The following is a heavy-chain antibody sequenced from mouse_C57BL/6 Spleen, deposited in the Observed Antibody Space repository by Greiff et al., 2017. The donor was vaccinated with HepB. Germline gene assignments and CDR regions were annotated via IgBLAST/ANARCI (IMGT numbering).Heavy chain of an antibody. Sequence: QVQLQQSGAELVKPGASVKMSCKASGYTFTSYWITWVKQRPGQGLEWIGDIYPGSGSTNYNEKFKSKATLTVDTSSSTAYMQLSSLTSEDSAVYYCARSPGSHAMDYWGQGTSVTVSS. J-gene: IGHJ4*01. CDR2: IYPGSGST. CDR1: GYTFTSYW. V-gene: IGHV1-55*01. CDR3: ARSPGSHAMDY.